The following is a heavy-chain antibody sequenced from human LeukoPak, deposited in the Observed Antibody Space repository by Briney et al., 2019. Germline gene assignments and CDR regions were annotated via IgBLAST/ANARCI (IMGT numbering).Heavy chain of an antibody. CDR3: ARPRGESSGSYFDAFDI. CDR2: IYYSGGT. D-gene: IGHD1-26*01. Sequence: AETLFLTCTVSGGSISSSSYYWGWIRQPPGKGLEWIGSIYYSGGTSYNPSLKSRVTISVDTSKHQCSLKLSSVTAADTAVYYCARPRGESSGSYFDAFDIWGQGTMVTVSS. J-gene: IGHJ3*02. CDR1: GGSISSSSYY. V-gene: IGHV4-39*01.